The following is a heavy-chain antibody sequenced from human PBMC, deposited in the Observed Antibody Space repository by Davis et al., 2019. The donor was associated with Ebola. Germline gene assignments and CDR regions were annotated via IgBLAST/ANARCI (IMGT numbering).Heavy chain of an antibody. Sequence: GESLKTSCKGSHNTFTNYWIGWVRQLPGKGLEWMGIIYTGYSDTRYSPSFRGQVTISADKSMKTAFLQWSSLKASGTAMYYCASLRRTITGMDDSFDIWGQGTMVTVSS. CDR3: ASLRRTITGMDDSFDI. D-gene: IGHD2-8*02. CDR1: HNTFTNYW. J-gene: IGHJ3*02. CDR2: IYTGYSDT. V-gene: IGHV5-51*01.